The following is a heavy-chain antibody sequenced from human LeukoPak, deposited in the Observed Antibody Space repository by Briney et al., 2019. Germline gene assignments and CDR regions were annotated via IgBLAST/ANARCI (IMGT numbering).Heavy chain of an antibody. CDR2: ISWNSGSI. J-gene: IGHJ3*02. V-gene: IGHV3-9*03. CDR3: AKGRYSYGFDAFDI. CDR1: GFTFDDYA. Sequence: PGRSLRLSCAAPGFTFDDYAMHWVRQAPGKGLEWVSGISWNSGSIGYADSVKGRFTISRDNAKNSLYLQMNSLRAEDMALYYCAKGRYSYGFDAFDIWGQGTMVTVSS. D-gene: IGHD5-18*01.